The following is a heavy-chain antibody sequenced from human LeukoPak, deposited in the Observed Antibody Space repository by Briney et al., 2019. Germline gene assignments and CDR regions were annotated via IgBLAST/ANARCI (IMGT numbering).Heavy chain of an antibody. J-gene: IGHJ4*02. D-gene: IGHD3-16*02. V-gene: IGHV4-4*07. Sequence: PSETLTLYCSVSGGSISSYWWSWIRQPAGKGLEFIGRIYTTGRTNYNPSLKSRVSMSVDTSKNKFSLELRSVTAADTAVYFCARAGYTISSYRFYYWGQGALVTVSS. CDR1: GGSISSYW. CDR3: ARAGYTISSYRFYY. CDR2: IYTTGRT.